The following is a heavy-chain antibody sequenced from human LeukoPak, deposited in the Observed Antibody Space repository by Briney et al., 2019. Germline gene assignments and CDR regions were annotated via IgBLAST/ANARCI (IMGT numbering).Heavy chain of an antibody. Sequence: GGSLRLSCAASGFTFSSYAMHWVRQAPGRGLEWVAVISYDGSNKYYADSVKGRFTISRDNSKNTLYLQMNSLRAEDTAVYYCARDHLAGYSSGWLIDYWGQGTLVTVSS. CDR3: ARDHLAGYSSGWLIDY. CDR1: GFTFSSYA. V-gene: IGHV3-30*04. CDR2: ISYDGSNK. J-gene: IGHJ4*02. D-gene: IGHD6-19*01.